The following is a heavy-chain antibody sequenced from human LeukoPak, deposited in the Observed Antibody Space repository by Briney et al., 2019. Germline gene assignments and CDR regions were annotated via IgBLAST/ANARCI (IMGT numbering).Heavy chain of an antibody. D-gene: IGHD4-17*01. CDR2: INHSGST. CDR1: GGSFSGYY. Sequence: SETLSLTCAVYGGSFSGYYWSWIRQPPGKGLEWIGEINHSGSTNYNPSLKSRVTISVDTSKNQFSLKLSSVTAADTAVYYCAGVGSGDYVIRNDYWGQGTLVTVSS. V-gene: IGHV4-34*01. CDR3: AGVGSGDYVIRNDY. J-gene: IGHJ4*02.